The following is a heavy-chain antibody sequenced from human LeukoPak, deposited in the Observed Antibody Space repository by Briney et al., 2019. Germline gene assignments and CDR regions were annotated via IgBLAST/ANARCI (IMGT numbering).Heavy chain of an antibody. CDR3: ARNWGLDY. D-gene: IGHD7-27*01. V-gene: IGHV3-74*01. CDR2: INTDGSTT. CDR1: GFTFSMYW. Sequence: GGSLRLSCAASGFTFSMYWMYWVRQAPEKGLVWVSRINTDGSTTNYADSVRGRFTISRDNAKNTLYLQMNSLRAEDTAVYYCARNWGLDYWGQGTLVTVSS. J-gene: IGHJ4*02.